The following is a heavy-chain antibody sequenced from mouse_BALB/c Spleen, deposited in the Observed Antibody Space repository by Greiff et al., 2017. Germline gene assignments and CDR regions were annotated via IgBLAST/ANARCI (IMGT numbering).Heavy chain of an antibody. Sequence: EVQLQQSGPELVKPGASVKMSCKASGYTFTSYVMHWVKQKPGQGLEWIGYINPYNDGTKYNEKFKGKATLTSDKSSSTAYMELSSLTSEDSAVYYCARLTEYYAMDYWGQGTSVTVSS. CDR3: ARLTEYYAMDY. J-gene: IGHJ4*01. V-gene: IGHV1-14*01. D-gene: IGHD4-1*01. CDR2: INPYNDGT. CDR1: GYTFTSYV.